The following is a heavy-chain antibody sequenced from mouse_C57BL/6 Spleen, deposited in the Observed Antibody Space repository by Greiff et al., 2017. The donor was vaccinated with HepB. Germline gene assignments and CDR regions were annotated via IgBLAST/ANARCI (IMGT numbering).Heavy chain of an antibody. Sequence: VQRVESGAELVKPGASVKLSCKASGYTFTEYTIHWVKQRSGQGLEWIGWFYPGSGSIKYNEKFKDKATLTADKSSSTVYMELSRLTSEDSAVYFCARHEGDYDNYYAMDYWGQGTSVTVSS. D-gene: IGHD2-4*01. J-gene: IGHJ4*01. CDR3: ARHEGDYDNYYAMDY. CDR1: GYTFTEYT. V-gene: IGHV1-62-2*01. CDR2: FYPGSGSI.